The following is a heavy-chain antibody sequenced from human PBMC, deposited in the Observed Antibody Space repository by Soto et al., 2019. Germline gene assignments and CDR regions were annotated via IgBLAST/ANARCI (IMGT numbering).Heavy chain of an antibody. CDR3: ARGSPAAHEY. J-gene: IGHJ4*02. Sequence: SETLSLTCTVSGGSISSGDYYWSWIRQPRGKGLEWIGYIYYSVSTYYNPSLNSRVTISVDTSKNQFSLKLSSVTAADTAVYYCARGSPAAHEYWGQGTLVTVSS. CDR2: IYYSVST. CDR1: GGSISSGDYY. D-gene: IGHD6-13*01. V-gene: IGHV4-30-4*01.